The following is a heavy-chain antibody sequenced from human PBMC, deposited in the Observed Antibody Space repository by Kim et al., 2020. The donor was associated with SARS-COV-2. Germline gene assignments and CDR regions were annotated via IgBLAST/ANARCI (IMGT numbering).Heavy chain of an antibody. CDR2: IKQDGSEK. CDR3: ARAQPTYYYDSSGYYPLVSFFDY. J-gene: IGHJ4*02. CDR1: GFTFSSYW. D-gene: IGHD3-22*01. V-gene: IGHV3-7*03. Sequence: GGSLRLSCAASGFTFSSYWMSWVRQAPGKGLEWVANIKQDGSEKYYVDSVKGRFTISRDNAKNSLYLQMNSLRAEDTAVYYCARAQPTYYYDSSGYYPLVSFFDYWGQGTLVTVSS.